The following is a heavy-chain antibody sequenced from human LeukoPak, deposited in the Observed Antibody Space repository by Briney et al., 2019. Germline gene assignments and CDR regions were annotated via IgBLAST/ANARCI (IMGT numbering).Heavy chain of an antibody. CDR3: ARGYSGNPVEYFQH. CDR1: RFTFSDSY. J-gene: IGHJ1*01. D-gene: IGHD4-23*01. Sequence: GGSLRLSCAGSRFTFSDSYMSWIRQAPGKGLEWVSYISSSGNTIYYADSVEGRFTISRDNAKNSLYLQMNSLRAEDTAVYYCARGYSGNPVEYFQHWGQGTLVTVSS. CDR2: ISSSGNTI. V-gene: IGHV3-11*04.